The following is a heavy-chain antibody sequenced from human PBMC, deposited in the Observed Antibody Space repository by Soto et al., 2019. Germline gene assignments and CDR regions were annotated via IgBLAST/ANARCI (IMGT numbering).Heavy chain of an antibody. CDR2: INLDGSEK. CDR3: ARDLGYCSGGTCYALHDY. V-gene: IGHV3-7*01. J-gene: IGHJ4*02. Sequence: EVQLVESGGGLVQPGGSLRLSCAASEFTFSSHYMNWVRQAPGKGLEWVANINLDGSEKNYVDSVKGRFTISRDNAKNSLYLQMNSLRAGDTAVYYCARDLGYCSGGTCYALHDYRGQGTLVTVSS. CDR1: EFTFSSHY. D-gene: IGHD2-15*01.